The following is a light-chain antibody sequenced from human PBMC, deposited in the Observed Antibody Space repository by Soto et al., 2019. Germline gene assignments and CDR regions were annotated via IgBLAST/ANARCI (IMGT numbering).Light chain of an antibody. Sequence: QSVLTQPPSASGSPGQSVTISCTGTSSDVGGYNYVSWYQQHPGKAPKLMIYEVSKLPSGVPDRFSGSKSGNTASLTVSGLQAEDEADYYCSSYAGSNNYVLGTGTKVTVL. CDR2: EVS. V-gene: IGLV2-8*01. CDR3: SSYAGSNNYV. J-gene: IGLJ1*01. CDR1: SSDVGGYNY.